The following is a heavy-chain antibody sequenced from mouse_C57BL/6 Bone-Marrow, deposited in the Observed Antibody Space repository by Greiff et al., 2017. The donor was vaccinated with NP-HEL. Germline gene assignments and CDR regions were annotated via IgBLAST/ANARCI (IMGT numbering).Heavy chain of an antibody. J-gene: IGHJ1*03. CDR3: ERITAVHRPFEV. CDR1: GFSLSTFGMG. V-gene: IGHV8-8*01. D-gene: IGHD1-1*01. Sequence: QVQLKESGPGILQPSQTLSLTCSFSGFSLSTFGMGVGWLRQPSGKGLEWLAHIWWDDDNYYNPALKSQLTTSKDTSKNQVFLKIANVDTADTATYYCERITAVHRPFEVWGTGTTVTVTS. CDR2: IWWDDDN.